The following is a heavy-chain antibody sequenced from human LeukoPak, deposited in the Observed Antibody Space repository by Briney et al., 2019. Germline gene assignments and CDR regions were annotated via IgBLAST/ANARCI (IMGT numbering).Heavy chain of an antibody. CDR2: FYVGGAT. CDR3: ARGDGYNFFDY. Sequence: GGSLRLSCAASGFSVTNNYMSWVRQAPGQGLEWVSVFYVGGATYYADSVKGRFTISRDTSENTLYLQMNSLRAEDTAVYYCARGDGYNFFDYWGQGTLVTVSS. J-gene: IGHJ4*02. CDR1: GFSVTNNY. D-gene: IGHD5-24*01. V-gene: IGHV3-53*01.